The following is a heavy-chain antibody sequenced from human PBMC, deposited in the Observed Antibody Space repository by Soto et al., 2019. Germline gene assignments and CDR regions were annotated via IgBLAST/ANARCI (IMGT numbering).Heavy chain of an antibody. J-gene: IGHJ4*02. D-gene: IGHD3-22*01. Sequence: EVQLVESGGGLVKPGGSLRLSCAASGFTFTNAWMNWVRQAPGKGLEWVGRIKSTSDGGTTDYAAPVKGRFTVSRDDSSYTVYLQINSLKTEDTAVYYCTTDRFDSSGYYAYWGQGTLVSVSS. CDR3: TTDRFDSSGYYAY. CDR1: GFTFTNAW. V-gene: IGHV3-15*01. CDR2: IKSTSDGGTT.